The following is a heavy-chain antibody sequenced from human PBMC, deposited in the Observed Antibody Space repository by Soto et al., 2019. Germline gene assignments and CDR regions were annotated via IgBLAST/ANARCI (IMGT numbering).Heavy chain of an antibody. Sequence: ASVKVCCKASGGTLSSYTISWVRQAPGQGLEWMGRIIPILGIANYAQKFQGRVTITADKSTSTAYMELSSLRSEDTAVYYCARRRGEWLRLRDNPFDYWGQGTLVTVSS. CDR3: ARRRGEWLRLRDNPFDY. V-gene: IGHV1-69*02. J-gene: IGHJ4*02. CDR2: IIPILGIA. D-gene: IGHD5-12*01. CDR1: GGTLSSYT.